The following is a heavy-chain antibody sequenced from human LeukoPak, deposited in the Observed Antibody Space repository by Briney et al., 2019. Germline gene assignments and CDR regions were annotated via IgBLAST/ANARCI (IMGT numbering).Heavy chain of an antibody. V-gene: IGHV1-46*01. CDR2: INPSAGST. D-gene: IGHD1-1*01. CDR1: GYTFTGYY. CDR3: ASVANDVFDI. Sequence: ASVKVSCKASGYTFTGYYMHWVRQAPGQGLEWMGLINPSAGSTSYAQKFQDRVIMTRDTSTSTVYMELSSLRSEDTAVYYCASVANDVFDIWGQGTMVTVSS. J-gene: IGHJ3*02.